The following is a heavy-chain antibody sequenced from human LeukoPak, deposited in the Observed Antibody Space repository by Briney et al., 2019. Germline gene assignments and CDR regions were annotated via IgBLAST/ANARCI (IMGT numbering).Heavy chain of an antibody. J-gene: IGHJ3*02. CDR1: GFTFSSYS. CDR3: ARDKQQLVRGAFDI. D-gene: IGHD6-13*01. V-gene: IGHV3-21*01. Sequence: PGGSLRLSCAASGFTFSSYSMNWVRQAPGKGLEWVSSISSSSSYIYYADSVKGRFTISRDNAKNSLYLQMNSLRAEDTAVYYCARDKQQLVRGAFDIWGQGTMVTVSS. CDR2: ISSSSSYI.